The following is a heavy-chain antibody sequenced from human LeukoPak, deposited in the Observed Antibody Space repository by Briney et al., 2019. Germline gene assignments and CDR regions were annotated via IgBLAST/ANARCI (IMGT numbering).Heavy chain of an antibody. J-gene: IGHJ4*02. Sequence: GASVKVSCKASAHTFTSYGISWVRQAPGQGLEWMGWISAYNTNYAQKFQGRVTITADESTSTAYMELSSLRSEDTAVYYCARGAGYSSGWSDYWGQGTLVTVSS. V-gene: IGHV1-18*01. CDR2: ISAYNT. D-gene: IGHD6-19*01. CDR3: ARGAGYSSGWSDY. CDR1: AHTFTSYG.